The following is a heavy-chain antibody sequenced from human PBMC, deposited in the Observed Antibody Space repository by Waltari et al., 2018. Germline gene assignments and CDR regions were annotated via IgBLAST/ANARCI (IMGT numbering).Heavy chain of an antibody. J-gene: IGHJ2*01. D-gene: IGHD3-10*01. CDR2: VSGDSGYI. CDR3: AGIRRGFWFFDL. Sequence: EVQLVESGGGLVQPGGSLRLSGAASGMTCPTHSMNWVRQAPGKGLEWISYVSGDSGYIYYADSVRGRFTISRDNAQNSMYLQMNNLRADDTAVYYCAGIRRGFWFFDLWGRGTLVTVSS. V-gene: IGHV3-48*04. CDR1: GMTCPTHS.